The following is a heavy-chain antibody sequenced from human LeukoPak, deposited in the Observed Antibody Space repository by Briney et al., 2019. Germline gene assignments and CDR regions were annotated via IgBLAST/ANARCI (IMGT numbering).Heavy chain of an antibody. D-gene: IGHD3-22*01. CDR1: GYTFTGYY. CDR3: ARVLLPYYDSSGYPTPFDY. V-gene: IGHV1-2*02. CDR2: INPNSGGT. Sequence: ASVKVSCKASGYTFTGYYMHWVRQAPGQGLEWMGWINPNSGGTNSAQKLQGRVTMTRVTSISTAYMELIRLRSDDTAVYYCARVLLPYYDSSGYPTPFDYWGQGTLVTVSS. J-gene: IGHJ4*02.